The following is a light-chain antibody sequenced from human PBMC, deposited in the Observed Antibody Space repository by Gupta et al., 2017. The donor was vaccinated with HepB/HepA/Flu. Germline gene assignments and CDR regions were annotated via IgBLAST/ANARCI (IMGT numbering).Light chain of an antibody. Sequence: SYVLTQPPSVSVAPGKTASITCGGHDFRSKRVHWYQQKPGQAPVLVVSTDRDRPSGTPVRFSGSKSGNTATLTIIRVEAEEEAVDYGQVWDDKSDHYVYGTWTKVTVL. CDR2: TDR. CDR1: DFRSKR. CDR3: QVWDDKSDHYV. J-gene: IGLJ1*01. V-gene: IGLV3-21*03.